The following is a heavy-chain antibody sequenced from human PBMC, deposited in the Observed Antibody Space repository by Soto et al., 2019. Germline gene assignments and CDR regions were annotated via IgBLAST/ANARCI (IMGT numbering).Heavy chain of an antibody. CDR2: INAGNGNT. Sequence: ASVKVSCKASGYTFTSYAMHWVRQAPVQRLEWMGWINAGNGNTKYSQKFQGRVTITRDTSASTAYMELSSLRSEDTAVYYCARSFSMIVVVIRAEYFQHWGQGTLVTVSS. D-gene: IGHD3-22*01. CDR3: ARSFSMIVVVIRAEYFQH. CDR1: GYTFTSYA. J-gene: IGHJ1*01. V-gene: IGHV1-3*01.